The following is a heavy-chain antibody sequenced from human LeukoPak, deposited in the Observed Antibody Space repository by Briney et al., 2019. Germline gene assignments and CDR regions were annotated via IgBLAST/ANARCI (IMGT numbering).Heavy chain of an antibody. D-gene: IGHD2-8*01. CDR2: IYYSGST. J-gene: IGHJ4*02. V-gene: IGHV4-59*01. Sequence: SETLSLTCTVSGGSISSYCWSWIRQPPGKGLEWIGYIYYSGSTNYNPSLKSRVTISVDTSKNQFSLKLSSVTAADTAVYYCARGGYCTNGVCYPIDYWGQGTLVTVSS. CDR1: GGSISSYC. CDR3: ARGGYCTNGVCYPIDY.